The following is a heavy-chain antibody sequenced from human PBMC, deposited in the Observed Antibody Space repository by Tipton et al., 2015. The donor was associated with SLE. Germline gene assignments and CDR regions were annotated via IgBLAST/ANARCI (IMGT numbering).Heavy chain of an antibody. CDR3: ARGQGSGNYGSWFDP. Sequence: SLRLSYAASGFTFSSYGMHWVRQAPGKGLEWVSVIYSGGGGTYYADSVLGRFTISRDQSKNTLYLQINSLRAEDTAVYYCARGQGSGNYGSWFDPWGQGTLVTVSS. CDR1: GFTFSSYG. D-gene: IGHD4-23*01. J-gene: IGHJ5*02. CDR2: IYSGGGGT. V-gene: IGHV3-NL1*01.